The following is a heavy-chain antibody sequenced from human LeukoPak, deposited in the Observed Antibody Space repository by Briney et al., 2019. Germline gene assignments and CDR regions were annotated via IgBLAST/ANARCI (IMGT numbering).Heavy chain of an antibody. CDR3: ARGRSPIVVVPAAIQRDFDY. J-gene: IGHJ4*02. V-gene: IGHV4-39*07. Sequence: SETLSLTCTVSGGSISSTNYYWGWIRQPPGKGLEWIGEINHSGSTNYNPSLKSRVTISVDTSKNQFSLKLSSVTAADTAVYYCARGRSPIVVVPAAIQRDFDYWGQGTLVTVSS. CDR1: GGSISSTNYY. D-gene: IGHD2-2*02. CDR2: INHSGST.